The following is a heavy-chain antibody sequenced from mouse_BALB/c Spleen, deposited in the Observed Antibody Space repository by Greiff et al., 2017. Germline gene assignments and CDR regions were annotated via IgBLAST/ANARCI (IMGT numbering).Heavy chain of an antibody. Sequence: EVKLMESGGGLVKPGGSLKLSCAASGFTFSSYAMSWVRQTPEKRLEWVASISSGGSTYYPDSVKGRFTISRDNARNILYLQMSSLRSEDTAMYYCAREGVWYFDVWGAGTTVTVSS. J-gene: IGHJ1*01. V-gene: IGHV5-6-5*01. CDR1: GFTFSSYA. CDR3: AREGVWYFDV. D-gene: IGHD5-1*01. CDR2: ISSGGST.